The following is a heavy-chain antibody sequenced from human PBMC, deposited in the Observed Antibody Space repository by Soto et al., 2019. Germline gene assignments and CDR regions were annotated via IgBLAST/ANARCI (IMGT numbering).Heavy chain of an antibody. Sequence: EVQLLESGGGLVQPGGSLRLSCAASGFTFSSYAMSWVRQASGKGLEWVSAISGSGGSTYYADSVKGRFTISRDNSKNMLYLQMNSLRAEDTAVYYCAKARWSCYSPWYVDLWGRGTLVTVSS. CDR1: GFTFSSYA. CDR3: AKARWSCYSPWYVDL. J-gene: IGHJ2*01. D-gene: IGHD3-3*01. CDR2: ISGSGGST. V-gene: IGHV3-23*01.